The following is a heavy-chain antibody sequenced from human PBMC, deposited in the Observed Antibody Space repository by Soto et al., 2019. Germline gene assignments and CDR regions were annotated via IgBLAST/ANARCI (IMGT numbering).Heavy chain of an antibody. D-gene: IGHD3-3*01. CDR3: ARSYDFWSTNSFDY. Sequence: SETLSLTGAVYGGSFSGYYCSWIRQPPGKGLEWIGEINHSGSTNYNPSLKSRVTISVDTSKNQFSLKLSSVTAADTAVYYCARSYDFWSTNSFDYWGQGTLVTVSS. J-gene: IGHJ4*02. CDR2: INHSGST. CDR1: GGSFSGYY. V-gene: IGHV4-34*01.